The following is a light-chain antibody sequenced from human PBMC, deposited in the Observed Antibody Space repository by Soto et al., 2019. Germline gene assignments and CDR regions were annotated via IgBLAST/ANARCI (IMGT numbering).Light chain of an antibody. Sequence: IVMTQSPDYLTVSLGERAAINCKSSQSVLYSSNNRNSLAWYQQKPGQPPKLLIYWASTRESGVPDRFTGSGSGTDFTLTISSLQAEDVAVYYCQQYYTTPLTFGGGTNVDIK. CDR1: QSVLYSSNNRNS. CDR2: WAS. J-gene: IGKJ4*01. CDR3: QQYYTTPLT. V-gene: IGKV4-1*01.